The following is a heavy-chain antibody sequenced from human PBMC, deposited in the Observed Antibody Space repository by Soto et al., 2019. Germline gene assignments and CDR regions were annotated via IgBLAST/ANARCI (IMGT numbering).Heavy chain of an antibody. V-gene: IGHV3-23*01. CDR2: ITPSGGTT. CDR1: GFTFTSYA. J-gene: IGHJ4*02. D-gene: IGHD2-2*01. CDR3: ALVVCSTSCDDY. Sequence: EVPLLESGGGLVQPGGSVRLSCAASGFTFTSYAMSWVRQAPGKGLEWVSSITPSGGTTYYADSVKGRFTISRDNSKNTLYLQMNALSAGDTAVYFCALVVCSTSCDDYWGQGILVTVSS.